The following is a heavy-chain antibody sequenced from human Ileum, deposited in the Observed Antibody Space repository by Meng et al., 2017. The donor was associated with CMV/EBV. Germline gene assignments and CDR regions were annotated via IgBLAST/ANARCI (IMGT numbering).Heavy chain of an antibody. Sequence: QRRLGASGAGVKRPGASVTVSCKASGYSFTSHSMHWVRQAPGQGLEWLGMIYPSSGGATYAQKFQGRVTMTSDTSTGTVYMELSSLRSEDTAVYYCARLSAYYFDYWGQGTLVTVSS. CDR2: IYPSSGGA. J-gene: IGHJ4*02. V-gene: IGHV1-46*01. CDR3: ARLSAYYFDY. CDR1: GYSFTSHS.